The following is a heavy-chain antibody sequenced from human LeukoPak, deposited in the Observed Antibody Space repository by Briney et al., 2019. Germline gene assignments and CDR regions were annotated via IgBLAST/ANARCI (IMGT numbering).Heavy chain of an antibody. V-gene: IGHV3-33*01. CDR2: IWYDGSNK. CDR1: GFTFSSYG. CDR3: ARGKTYYYDSSGYYSAFDI. J-gene: IGHJ3*02. Sequence: GGSLRLSCAASGFTFSSYGMHWVRQAPGKGLEWVAVIWYDGSNKYYADSVKGRFTISRDNSKNTLYLQMNSLRAEDTAVYYCARGKTYYYDSSGYYSAFDIWGQGTMVTVSS. D-gene: IGHD3-22*01.